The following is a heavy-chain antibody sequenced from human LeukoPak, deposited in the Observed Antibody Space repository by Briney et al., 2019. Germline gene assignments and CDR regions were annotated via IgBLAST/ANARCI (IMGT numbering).Heavy chain of an antibody. CDR1: GFIVSYSY. CDR2: IYSGGST. D-gene: IGHD2-2*01. CDR3: AKDQMRYCSSISCSGGFDY. V-gene: IGHV3-66*02. Sequence: GGSLRLSCTASGFIVSYSYMSWVRQAPGKGLEWVSLIYSGGSTFYSDSVKGRFTISRDNSKNTLFLQMSSLRADDTAVYHCAKDQMRYCSSISCSGGFDYWGQGTPVTVSS. J-gene: IGHJ4*02.